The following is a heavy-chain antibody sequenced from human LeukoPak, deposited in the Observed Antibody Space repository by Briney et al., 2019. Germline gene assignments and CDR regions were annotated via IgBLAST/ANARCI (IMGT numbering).Heavy chain of an antibody. CDR2: TSYDGTTK. J-gene: IGHJ4*02. V-gene: IGHV3-30*01. D-gene: IGHD3-16*02. CDR1: GFTLSSNA. CDR3: AKDSYDYVWGSYRSFDY. Sequence: GGSLRLSCTASGFTLSSNAMHWVRQAPGKGLEWVAVTSYDGTTKYYADSVKGRFTISRDNSENTLYLQMNSLRPEDTAVYYCAKDSYDYVWGSYRSFDYWGQGTLVTVSS.